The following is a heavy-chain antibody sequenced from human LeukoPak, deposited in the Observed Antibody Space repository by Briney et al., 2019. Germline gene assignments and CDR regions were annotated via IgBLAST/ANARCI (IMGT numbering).Heavy chain of an antibody. J-gene: IGHJ4*02. V-gene: IGHV3-30*18. Sequence: GGSLRLSCAASGFTFSSYGMHWVRQAPGKGLEWVAVISYDGSNKYYADSVKGRFTISRDNSKNTLYLQMNSLRAEDTALYYCAKDIYARSAYSSGWKLWGQGTLVTVSS. CDR3: AKDIYARSAYSSGWKL. CDR1: GFTFSSYG. CDR2: ISYDGSNK. D-gene: IGHD6-19*01.